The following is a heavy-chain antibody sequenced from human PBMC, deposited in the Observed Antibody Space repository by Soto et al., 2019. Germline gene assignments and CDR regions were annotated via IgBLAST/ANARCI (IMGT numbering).Heavy chain of an antibody. J-gene: IGHJ6*02. V-gene: IGHV4-31*03. Sequence: PSEALSLTCTVYGGSISSGGYYWSWIRQHPGKGLEWIGYIYYSGSTYYNPSLKSRVTISVDTSKNQFSLKLSSVTAADTAVYYCARDGSSSWHYYGMDVWGQGTTVTVSS. CDR1: GGSISSGGYY. CDR2: IYYSGST. D-gene: IGHD5-12*01. CDR3: ARDGSSSWHYYGMDV.